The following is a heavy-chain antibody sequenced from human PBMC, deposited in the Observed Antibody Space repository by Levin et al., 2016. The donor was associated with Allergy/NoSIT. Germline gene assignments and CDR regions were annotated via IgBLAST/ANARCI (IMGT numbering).Heavy chain of an antibody. D-gene: IGHD3-9*01. J-gene: IGHJ6*02. Sequence: WVRQAPGQGLEWTGWISAYNGNTNYAQKLQGRVTMTTDTSTSTAYMELRSLRSDDTAVYYCARPHYDILTGYPYYYYYGMDVWGQGTTVTVSS. CDR2: ISAYNGNT. CDR3: ARPHYDILTGYPYYYYYGMDV. V-gene: IGHV1-18*01.